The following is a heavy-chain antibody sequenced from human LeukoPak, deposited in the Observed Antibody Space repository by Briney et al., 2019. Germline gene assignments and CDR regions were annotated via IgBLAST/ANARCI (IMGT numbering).Heavy chain of an antibody. CDR2: IYYSGST. CDR3: AREFVDIVATIHDYYYYYYMDV. CDR1: GGSISSGDYY. D-gene: IGHD5-12*01. J-gene: IGHJ6*03. Sequence: TSQTLSLTCTVSGGSISSGDYYWSWIRQPPGKGLEWIGYIYYSGSTYYNPSLKSRVTISVDTSKNQFSLKLSSVTAADTAVYYCAREFVDIVATIHDYYYYYYMDVWGKGTTVTVSS. V-gene: IGHV4-30-4*08.